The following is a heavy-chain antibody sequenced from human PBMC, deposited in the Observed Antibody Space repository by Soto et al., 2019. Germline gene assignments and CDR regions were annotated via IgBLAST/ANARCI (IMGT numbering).Heavy chain of an antibody. J-gene: IGHJ6*02. V-gene: IGHV2-5*01. CDR1: GFSLSTSGVG. Sequence: QITLKESGPTLVKPTQTLTLTCTFSGFSLSTSGVGVGWIRQPPGKALEWLSLIYWNEDKRYSPSLKNRLTNSKDNSKNQVVLKMTNMHPVDTATYYCAHTPTLYYYGMDVWGQGTTVTVSS. CDR3: AHTPTLYYYGMDV. CDR2: IYWNEDK.